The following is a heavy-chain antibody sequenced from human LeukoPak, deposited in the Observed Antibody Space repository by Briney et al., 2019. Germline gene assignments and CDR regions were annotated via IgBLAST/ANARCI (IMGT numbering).Heavy chain of an antibody. V-gene: IGHV4-39*01. CDR3: ARHPTTYTVVTISGGFDP. J-gene: IGHJ5*02. D-gene: IGHD4-23*01. CDR2: IYYSGST. CDR1: GGSISSYY. Sequence: PSETLSLTCTVSGGSISSYYWGWIRQPPGKGLEWIGSIYYSGSTYYNPSLKSRVTISVDTSKNQFSLKLSSVTAADTAVYYCARHPTTYTVVTISGGFDPWGQGTLVTVSS.